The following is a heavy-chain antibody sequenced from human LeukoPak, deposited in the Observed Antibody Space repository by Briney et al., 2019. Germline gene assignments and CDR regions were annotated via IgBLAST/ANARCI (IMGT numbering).Heavy chain of an antibody. V-gene: IGHV3-7*01. D-gene: IGHD3-16*02. CDR2: IKQDGSEK. CDR1: GFTFSSYW. J-gene: IGHJ6*03. Sequence: GGSLRLSCAASGFTFSSYWMSWVRQAPGKGLEWVANIKQDGSEKYYVDSVKGRFTISRDNAKNSLYLQMNSLRAEDTAVYYCAQDLDLSAGVSRENYMEVWGKGTTVTVSS. CDR3: AQDLDLSAGVSRENYMEV.